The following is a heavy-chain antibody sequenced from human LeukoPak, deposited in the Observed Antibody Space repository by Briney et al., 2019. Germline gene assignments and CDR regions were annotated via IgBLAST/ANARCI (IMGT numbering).Heavy chain of an antibody. Sequence: PGGSLRLSCAASGFTFNTYSMNWVRQAPGKGLEWVSSISSGSTYIYYADSVKGRFTIPRDNAKNSLYLQMNSLRAEDTAVYYCARVVMYCSGGSCYTSNMDVWGQGTTVTVSS. CDR3: ARVVMYCSGGSCYTSNMDV. CDR2: ISSGSTYI. CDR1: GFTFNTYS. D-gene: IGHD2-15*01. V-gene: IGHV3-21*01. J-gene: IGHJ6*02.